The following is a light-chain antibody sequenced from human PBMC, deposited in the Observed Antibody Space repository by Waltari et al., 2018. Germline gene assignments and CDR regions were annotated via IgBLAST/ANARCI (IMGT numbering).Light chain of an antibody. Sequence: ILFTPSPRPASLSPGARVPLSCRASQRVGSSSLAWYQQKPGQAPRLVIYRASRRATGIPDRFSGSGSGTDFSLTISRLEPEDFAVYYCQQHGTLPATFGQGTKVEIK. CDR3: QQHGTLPAT. CDR1: QRVGSSS. J-gene: IGKJ1*01. V-gene: IGKV3-20*01. CDR2: RAS.